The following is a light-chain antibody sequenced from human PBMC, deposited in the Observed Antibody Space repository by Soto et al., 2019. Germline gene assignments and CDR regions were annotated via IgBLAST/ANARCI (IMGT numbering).Light chain of an antibody. CDR2: GAS. V-gene: IGKV3-15*01. Sequence: EILMTQSPAILSVSPGERATLSCRASQSISSNLAWFQQKPGQAPRLLIYGASTRATGIPARFSGSGSVTEFTLTISSLQSEDFAVYYCQQYNIWPRTFGQGTKVEIK. J-gene: IGKJ1*01. CDR3: QQYNIWPRT. CDR1: QSISSN.